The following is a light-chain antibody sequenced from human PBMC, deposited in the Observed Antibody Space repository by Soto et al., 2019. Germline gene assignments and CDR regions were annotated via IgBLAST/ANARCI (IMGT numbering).Light chain of an antibody. Sequence: DIVMTQSPLSLPVTVGQPASISCRSSQSLIYSDGNTYLNWLQQRPGQSPRRLIYKVSYRDSGVPDRFSGSGSCTEFTLKISRVEAEDVGLYYCMQGTHWPRTFGQGTKLEIK. CDR3: MQGTHWPRT. CDR2: KVS. J-gene: IGKJ2*01. V-gene: IGKV2-30*01. CDR1: QSLIYSDGNTY.